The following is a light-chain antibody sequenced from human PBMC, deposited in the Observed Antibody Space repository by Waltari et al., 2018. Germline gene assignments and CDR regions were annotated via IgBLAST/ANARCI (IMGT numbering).Light chain of an antibody. V-gene: IGKV3-11*01. CDR3: QHRST. J-gene: IGKJ5*01. CDR2: PAS. CDR1: QSVGRY. Sequence: EIVLTQSPATLSLSPGERATLSCRASQSVGRYVAWYQQRPGQATRLLIYPASNRATGIPARFSGSGSGTVFTLTISSLEPEDFAVYYCQHRSTFGQGTRLEIK.